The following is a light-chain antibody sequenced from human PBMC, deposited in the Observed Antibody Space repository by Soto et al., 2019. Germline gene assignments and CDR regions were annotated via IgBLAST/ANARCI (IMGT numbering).Light chain of an antibody. CDR3: QQYDASPPLT. CDR1: QSLNSNY. J-gene: IGKJ4*01. Sequence: EIVLTQSPGTLSLAPGDRATLSCRASQSLNSNYLAWYQQKPGQAPRLLLYGASSRAIGIPDRFSGSGSGTEFTLTISRLEPEDFAVYYCQQYDASPPLTFGGGTKVEIK. V-gene: IGKV3-20*01. CDR2: GAS.